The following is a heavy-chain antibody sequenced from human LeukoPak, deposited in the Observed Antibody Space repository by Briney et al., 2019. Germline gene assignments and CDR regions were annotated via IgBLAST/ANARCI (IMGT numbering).Heavy chain of an antibody. CDR3: ARGYYSSGWFDY. CDR1: TGPFSGYY. CDR2: INHTGST. J-gene: IGHJ4*02. D-gene: IGHD6-19*01. Sequence: SSETLSLTCAVYTGPFSGYYWAWIRQTPGKGLEWIGEINHTGSTNYNPSLKSRVTISVDTSKNQFSLKLSSVTAADTAVYYCARGYYSSGWFDYWGQGTLVTVSS. V-gene: IGHV4-34*01.